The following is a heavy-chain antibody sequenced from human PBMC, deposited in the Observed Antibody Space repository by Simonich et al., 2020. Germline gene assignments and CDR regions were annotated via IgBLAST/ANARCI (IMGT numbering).Heavy chain of an antibody. CDR1: GYTFTSYG. CDR2: ISAYNGNT. CDR3: ARSTTGTTAFDI. J-gene: IGHJ3*02. D-gene: IGHD1-1*01. V-gene: IGHV1-18*01. Sequence: QVQLVKSGAEVKKPGASVKVSCKASGYTFTSYGISGVRQAPGQGLEGMGWISAYNGNTNYAQKIQGRVTMTTDTSTSTAYMELRSLRSDDTAVYYCARSTTGTTAFDIWGQGTMVTVSS.